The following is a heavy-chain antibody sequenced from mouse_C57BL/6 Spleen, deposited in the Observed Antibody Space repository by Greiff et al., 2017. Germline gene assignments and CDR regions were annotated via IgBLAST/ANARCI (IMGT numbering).Heavy chain of an antibody. CDR1: GYAFSSYW. D-gene: IGHD1-1*01. Sequence: VMLVESGAELVKPGASVKISCKASGYAFSSYWMNWVKQRPGKGLEWIGQIYPGDGDTNYNGKFKGKATLTADKSSSTAYMQLSSLTSEDSAVYFCARGYYYGSSPRFAYWGQGTLVTVSA. CDR3: ARGYYYGSSPRFAY. V-gene: IGHV1-80*01. J-gene: IGHJ3*01. CDR2: IYPGDGDT.